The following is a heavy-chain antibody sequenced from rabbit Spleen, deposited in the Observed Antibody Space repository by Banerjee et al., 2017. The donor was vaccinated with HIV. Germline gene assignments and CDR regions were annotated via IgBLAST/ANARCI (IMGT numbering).Heavy chain of an antibody. CDR2: IYTSSGGA. CDR1: GFTISNYYY. Sequence: QEQLEESGGGLVQPEGSLTLTCTASGFTISNYYYMCWVRLAPGKGMEWIACIYTSSGGAWYASWAKGRFPITKTTSTTVTLQMTSLTAAATATYFCSGSSDYQYYFNLWGPGTLVTVS. CDR3: SGSSDYQYYFNL. D-gene: IGHD8-1*01. V-gene: IGHV1S45*01. J-gene: IGHJ4*01.